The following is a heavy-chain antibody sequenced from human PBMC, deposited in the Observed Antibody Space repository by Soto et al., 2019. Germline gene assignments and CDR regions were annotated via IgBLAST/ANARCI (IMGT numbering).Heavy chain of an antibody. CDR3: ARGIRITIFGVVNYGMDV. D-gene: IGHD3-3*01. CDR1: GYTFTSYD. Sequence: QVQLVQSGAEVKKPGASVKVSCKASGYTFTSYDINWVRQATGQGLEWMGWMNPNSGNTGYAQKFQGRVTMTRNTSISTSYMELSSLRSEDTAVYYCARGIRITIFGVVNYGMDVWGQGTTVTVSS. J-gene: IGHJ6*02. V-gene: IGHV1-8*01. CDR2: MNPNSGNT.